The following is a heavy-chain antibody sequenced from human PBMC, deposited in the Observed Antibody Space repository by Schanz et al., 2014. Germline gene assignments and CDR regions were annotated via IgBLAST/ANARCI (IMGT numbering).Heavy chain of an antibody. D-gene: IGHD3-22*01. V-gene: IGHV3-30*02. J-gene: IGHJ4*02. CDR1: GFTVSSDH. CDR2: IWYDGSNK. CDR3: AKDPSHGDYDYYFDY. Sequence: VQLVESGGGFVQPGGSLGLSCVVSGFTVSSDHMSWVRQAPGKGLEWVAFIWYDGSNKYYADSVKGRFTISRDNSKNTLYLQMNSLRAEDTAVYYCAKDPSHGDYDYYFDYWGQGTLVTVSS.